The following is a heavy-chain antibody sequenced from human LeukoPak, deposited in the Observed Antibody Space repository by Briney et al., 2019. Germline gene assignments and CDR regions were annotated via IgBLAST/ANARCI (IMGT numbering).Heavy chain of an antibody. V-gene: IGHV1-46*01. CDR3: ARDFPPLLTGLDY. Sequence: ASVKVSCKASGYTFTSYYMHWVRQAPGQGLEWMGIINPSGGSTCYAQKFQGRVTMTRDMSTSTVYMELSSLRSEDTAVYYCARDFPPLLTGLDYWGQGTLVTVSS. CDR1: GYTFTSYY. J-gene: IGHJ4*02. D-gene: IGHD1-20*01. CDR2: INPSGGST.